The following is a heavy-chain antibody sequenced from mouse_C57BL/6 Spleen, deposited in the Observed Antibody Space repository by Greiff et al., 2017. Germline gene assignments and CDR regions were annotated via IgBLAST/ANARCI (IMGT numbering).Heavy chain of an antibody. CDR3: ARAGYDYGGGFAY. D-gene: IGHD2-4*01. CDR2: ISDGGSYT. J-gene: IGHJ3*01. V-gene: IGHV5-4*03. Sequence: EVMLVESGGGLVKPGGSLKLSCAASGFTFSSYAMSWVRQTPEKRLEWVATISDGGSYTYYPDNVKGRFTISRDNAKNNLYLQMSHLKSEDTAMYYCARAGYDYGGGFAYWGQGTLVTVSA. CDR1: GFTFSSYA.